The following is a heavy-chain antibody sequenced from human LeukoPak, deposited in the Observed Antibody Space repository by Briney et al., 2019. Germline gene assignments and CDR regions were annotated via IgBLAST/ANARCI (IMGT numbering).Heavy chain of an antibody. D-gene: IGHD4-17*01. CDR1: GFAFSNYW. Sequence: PGGPLRLSCGASGFAFSNYWVNWLRHAPGRALEWISHIRLKTDGGTTEYAAAAKDRFTISGEESQKALYEQMNSLKTEDTALYCCYTGPGEHNDYWGQGSLVTVSS. V-gene: IGHV3-15*07. CDR2: IRLKTDGGTT. CDR3: YTGPGEHNDY. J-gene: IGHJ4*02.